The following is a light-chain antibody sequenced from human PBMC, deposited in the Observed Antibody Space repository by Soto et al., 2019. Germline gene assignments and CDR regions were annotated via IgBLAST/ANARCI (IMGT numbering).Light chain of an antibody. J-gene: IGKJ4*01. V-gene: IGKV1-8*01. CDR2: AAS. CDR1: QGISSY. CDR3: QQYYSYPLT. Sequence: IQMTQSPSSLSASVGDRVTITCRASQGISSYLAWYQQKPEKAPKLLIYAASTLQSGVPSRFSGSGSGTDFTLTISCLQSEDFATYYCQQYYSYPLTFGGGTKVDIK.